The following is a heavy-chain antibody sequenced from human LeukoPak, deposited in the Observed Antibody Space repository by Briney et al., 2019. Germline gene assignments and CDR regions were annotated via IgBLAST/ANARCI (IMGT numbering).Heavy chain of an antibody. CDR3: ATLVQSENLKEV. CDR2: INSNRRST. CDR1: GFTFSSYW. D-gene: IGHD2/OR15-2a*01. Sequence: PGGRLRLSCAASGFTFSSYWMHWVRQAPGKGLVWVSRINSNRRSTRYADSVKGRFTISRDNAKHMLYLEMHSLRAEDTAVYYCATLVQSENLKEVWGQGTLVRVST. V-gene: IGHV3-74*01. J-gene: IGHJ4*02.